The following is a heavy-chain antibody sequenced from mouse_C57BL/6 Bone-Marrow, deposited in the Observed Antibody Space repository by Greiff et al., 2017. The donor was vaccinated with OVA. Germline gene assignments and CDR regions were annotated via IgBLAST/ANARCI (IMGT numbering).Heavy chain of an antibody. V-gene: IGHV2-6-1*01. D-gene: IGHD1-1*01. CDR2: IWSDGST. Sequence: QVQLKESGPGLVAPSQSLSITCTVSGFSLTSYGVHWVRQPPGKGLEWLVVIWSDGSTTYNSALKSRLSISQDNPKSHVFLKMNSLQTDDTAMYYCARHHYYGSSYDWYCDVWGTGTTVTVSS. J-gene: IGHJ1*03. CDR3: ARHHYYGSSYDWYCDV. CDR1: GFSLTSYG.